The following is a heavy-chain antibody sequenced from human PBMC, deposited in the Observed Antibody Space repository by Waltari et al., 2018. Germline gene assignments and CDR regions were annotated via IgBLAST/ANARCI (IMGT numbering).Heavy chain of an antibody. CDR1: GFTFSSYA. CDR2: IYSGGST. CDR3: AKDGPDYYGSGSYYNRGFDY. V-gene: IGHV3-23*03. Sequence: EVQLLESGGGLVQPGGSLRLSCAASGFTFSSYAMSWVRQAPGKVLEWVSVIYSGGSTYYADSVKGRFTISRDNSKNTLYLQMNSLRAEDTAVYYCAKDGPDYYGSGSYYNRGFDYWGQGTLVTVSS. J-gene: IGHJ4*02. D-gene: IGHD3-10*01.